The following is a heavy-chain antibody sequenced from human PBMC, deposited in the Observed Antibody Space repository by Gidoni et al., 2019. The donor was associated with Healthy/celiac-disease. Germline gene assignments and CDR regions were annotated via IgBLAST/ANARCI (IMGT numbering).Heavy chain of an antibody. Sequence: EVQRVESGGGLVKPGGSRRLSCAASGFTFSSYSMNWVRQAPGKGLEWVSSISSSSSYIYYADSVKGRFTISRDNAKNSLYLQMNSLRAEDTAVYYCAREIVGVDFDYWGQGTLVTVSS. V-gene: IGHV3-21*01. CDR3: AREIVGVDFDY. J-gene: IGHJ4*02. CDR2: ISSSSSYI. D-gene: IGHD1-26*01. CDR1: GFTFSSYS.